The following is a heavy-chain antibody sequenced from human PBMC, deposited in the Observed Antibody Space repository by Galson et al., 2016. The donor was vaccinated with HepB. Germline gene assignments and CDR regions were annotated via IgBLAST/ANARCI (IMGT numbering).Heavy chain of an antibody. V-gene: IGHV3-30*03. J-gene: IGHJ3*02. Sequence: SLRLSCAASGFTFSSYGIHWVRQAPGKGLEWVTVISHDGSNKWYGDSVKGRFTISRDNSKNTLYLQMNRLRVEDTAVYYCARDGGRDSAFDIWGQGTMVTVSS. D-gene: IGHD3-16*01. CDR1: GFTFSSYG. CDR3: ARDGGRDSAFDI. CDR2: ISHDGSNK.